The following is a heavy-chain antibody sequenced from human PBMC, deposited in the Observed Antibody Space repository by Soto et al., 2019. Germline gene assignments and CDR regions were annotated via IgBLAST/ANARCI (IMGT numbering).Heavy chain of an antibody. J-gene: IGHJ5*02. Sequence: VQLLESGGGLVQPGGSMRLSCAASGFTFSSYAISWVRQAPGKGQELVSAISGSGGSTYYADSVMGRFTIARDNSKNPLYLQMTSLRAEDTAVYYCAKGGYYNGFDPWGQGALVTVSS. V-gene: IGHV3-23*01. CDR3: AKGGYYNGFDP. D-gene: IGHD3-10*01. CDR2: ISGSGGST. CDR1: GFTFSSYA.